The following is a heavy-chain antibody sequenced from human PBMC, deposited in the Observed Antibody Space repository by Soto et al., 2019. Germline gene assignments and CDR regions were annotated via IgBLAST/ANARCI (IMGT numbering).Heavy chain of an antibody. CDR1: GGSISSGGYY. CDR3: ARGLAAAGNLG. CDR2: IYYSGST. D-gene: IGHD6-13*01. Sequence: QVQLQESGPGLVKPSQTLSLTCTVSGGSISSGGYYWSWIRQHPGKGLEWIGYIYYSGSTYYNPSLKRRVTLSVDTSKNLFSLKLSSVTAADTAVYYCARGLAAAGNLGWGQGTLVTVSS. J-gene: IGHJ4*02. V-gene: IGHV4-31*03.